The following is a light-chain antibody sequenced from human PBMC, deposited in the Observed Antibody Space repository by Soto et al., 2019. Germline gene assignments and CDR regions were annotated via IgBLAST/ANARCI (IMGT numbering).Light chain of an antibody. CDR3: SSYTSSSTL. V-gene: IGLV2-14*01. CDR1: SSDVGGYNY. CDR2: EVS. Sequence: QSALTQPASVSGSPGQSITISCTGTSSDVGGYNYASWYQQHPGKAPKLMIYEVSNRPSGVSNRFSGSKSGNTASLTISGLQAEDEADYYCSSYTSSSTLFGTGTKV. J-gene: IGLJ1*01.